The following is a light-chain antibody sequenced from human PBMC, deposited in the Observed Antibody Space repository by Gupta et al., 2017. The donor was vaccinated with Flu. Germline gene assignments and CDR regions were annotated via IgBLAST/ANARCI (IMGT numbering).Light chain of an antibody. CDR1: QILLYSNGNTY. J-gene: IGKJ1*01. CDR3: TQCKHWPRT. V-gene: IGKV2-30*01. CDR2: KVS. Sequence: VVMTQSPRSLPVTLGQPASIYCSSRQILLYSNGNTYLNWFQQRPGQSPRRLIYKVSNRDSGVPDRFSGSGSGTXFTLKIXSVEAEDVGIYYCTQCKHWPRTFGXGTKVEIK.